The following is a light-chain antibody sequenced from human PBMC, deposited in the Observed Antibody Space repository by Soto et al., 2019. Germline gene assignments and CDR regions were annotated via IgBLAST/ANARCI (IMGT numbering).Light chain of an antibody. CDR2: GAS. Sequence: EIVMKQSPATLSVSPGERVTLSCRASQSVSSNLAWYQQKPGQAPRLLIYGASTRVPGIPARFSGSGSGTEFTLTISSLQSEDFALYYCQQYHNWPPLTFGGGTKVDIK. J-gene: IGKJ4*01. CDR3: QQYHNWPPLT. CDR1: QSVSSN. V-gene: IGKV3-15*01.